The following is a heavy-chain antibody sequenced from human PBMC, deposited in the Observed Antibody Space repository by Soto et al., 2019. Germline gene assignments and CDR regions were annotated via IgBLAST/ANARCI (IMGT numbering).Heavy chain of an antibody. CDR1: GFTFSSYS. CDR2: ISSSSSYI. J-gene: IGHJ4*02. V-gene: IGHV3-21*01. Sequence: EVQLVESGGGLVKPGGSLRLSCAASGFTFSSYSMNWVRQAPGKGLEWVSSISSSSSYIYYADSVKGRFTISRYNAKNSLYLQMNSLRAEDTAVYYCARVIQYCGGDCSAVFDYWGQGTLVTVSS. D-gene: IGHD2-21*02. CDR3: ARVIQYCGGDCSAVFDY.